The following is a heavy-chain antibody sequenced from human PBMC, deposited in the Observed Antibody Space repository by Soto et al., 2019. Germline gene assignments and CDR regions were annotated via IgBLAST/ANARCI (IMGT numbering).Heavy chain of an antibody. J-gene: IGHJ4*02. CDR2: IWYDGSNK. D-gene: IGHD6-13*01. Sequence: GGSLRLSCAASGFTFSSYGMHWVRQAPGKGLEWVAVIWYDGSNKYYADSVKGRFTISRDNSKNTLYLQMNSLRAEDTAVYYCARDLAAAAIQDFDYWGQGTLVTVSS. CDR3: ARDLAAAAIQDFDY. CDR1: GFTFSSYG. V-gene: IGHV3-33*01.